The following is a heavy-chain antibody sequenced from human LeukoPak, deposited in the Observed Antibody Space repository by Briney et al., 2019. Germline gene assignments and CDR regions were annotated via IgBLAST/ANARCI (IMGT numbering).Heavy chain of an antibody. CDR2: IYYSGST. CDR3: ARERVSDYYDSSGYDY. CDR1: GGSISSGGYY. D-gene: IGHD3-22*01. V-gene: IGHV4-31*03. J-gene: IGHJ4*02. Sequence: SQTLSLTCTVSGGSISSGGYYWSWIRQHPGKGLEWIGYIYYSGSTYYNPSLKSRVTISVDTSKNQFSLKLSSATAADTAVYYCARERVSDYYDSSGYDYWGQGTLVTVSS.